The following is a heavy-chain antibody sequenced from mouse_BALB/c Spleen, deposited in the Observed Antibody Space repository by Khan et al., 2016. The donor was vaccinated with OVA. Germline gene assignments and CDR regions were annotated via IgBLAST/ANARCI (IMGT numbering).Heavy chain of an antibody. D-gene: IGHD1-2*01. V-gene: IGHV6-6*02. CDR1: GFTFSNYW. CDR2: IRLKSDDYET. J-gene: IGHJ2*01. Sequence: EVQVEESGGGLVQPGGSMKLSCVASGFTFSNYWMNWVRQSPEKGLEWVAEIRLKSDDYETHYAESVKGRFTISRDDSKSSVYLQRNNLRAEDTGIYYCWIRLWGQGTTLTVSS. CDR3: WIRL.